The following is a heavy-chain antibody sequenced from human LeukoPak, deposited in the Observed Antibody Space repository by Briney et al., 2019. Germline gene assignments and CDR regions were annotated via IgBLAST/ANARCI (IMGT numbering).Heavy chain of an antibody. CDR1: GFTFSSYS. V-gene: IGHV3-21*01. Sequence: GGSLRLSCAASGFTFSSYSMNWVRQAPGKVLEWVSSISSSSSYIYYADSVKGRFTISRDNAKNSLYLQMSSVRAEDTAVYYCARVSSYYFDYWGQGTLVTVSS. CDR2: ISSSSSYI. CDR3: ARVSSYYFDY. J-gene: IGHJ4*02.